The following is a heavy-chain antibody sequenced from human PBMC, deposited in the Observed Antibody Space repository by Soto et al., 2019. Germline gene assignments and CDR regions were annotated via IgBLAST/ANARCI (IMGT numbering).Heavy chain of an antibody. Sequence: GGSLRLSCAASGFTFSSYGMHWVRQAPGKGLEWVAVISYDGSNKYYADSVKGRFTISRDNSKNTLYLQMNSLRAEDTAVYYCAKDLYDSSGYVREIDYWGQGTLVTVSS. CDR3: AKDLYDSSGYVREIDY. J-gene: IGHJ4*02. CDR1: GFTFSSYG. V-gene: IGHV3-30*18. CDR2: ISYDGSNK. D-gene: IGHD3-22*01.